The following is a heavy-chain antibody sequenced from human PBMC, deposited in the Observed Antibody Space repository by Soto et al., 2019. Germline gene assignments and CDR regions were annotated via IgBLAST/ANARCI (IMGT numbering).Heavy chain of an antibody. J-gene: IGHJ4*02. D-gene: IGHD1-26*01. Sequence: PGGSLRLSCAASGFTVSSYYMSWARQAPGKGLEWVSVVYSTGSTYYADSVKGRFTISRDISKNTIYLQMDSLRAEDTAVYYCAREGMGFGYWGQGTLVTVSS. CDR3: AREGMGFGY. V-gene: IGHV3-53*01. CDR1: GFTVSSYY. CDR2: VYSTGST.